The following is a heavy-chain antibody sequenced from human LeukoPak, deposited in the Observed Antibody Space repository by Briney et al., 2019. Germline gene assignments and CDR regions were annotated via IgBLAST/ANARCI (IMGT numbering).Heavy chain of an antibody. CDR1: GFTFSSYA. Sequence: GGSLRLSCAASGFTFSSYAMHWVRQAPGKGLEWVAVISYDGSNKYYADSVKGRSTISRDNSKNTLYLQMNSLRAEDTAVYYCARESEVNYYGSGSPYDYWGQGTLVTVSS. J-gene: IGHJ4*02. V-gene: IGHV3-30-3*01. CDR3: ARESEVNYYGSGSPYDY. D-gene: IGHD3-10*01. CDR2: ISYDGSNK.